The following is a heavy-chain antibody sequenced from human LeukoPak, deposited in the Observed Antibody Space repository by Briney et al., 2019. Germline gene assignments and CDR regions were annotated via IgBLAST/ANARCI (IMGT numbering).Heavy chain of an antibody. J-gene: IGHJ6*03. V-gene: IGHV4-39*01. CDR1: GGSISSRSYY. CDR3: ASFYCSGGSCYQYYYYYYMDV. D-gene: IGHD2-15*01. CDR2: IYYSGST. Sequence: SETLFLTCTVSGGSISSRSYYWGWIRQPPGKRLEWIGIIYYSGSTYSNPSLKSRVTISVDTSKNQFSLKLSSVTAADTAVYYCASFYCSGGSCYQYYYYYYMDVWGKGTTVTISS.